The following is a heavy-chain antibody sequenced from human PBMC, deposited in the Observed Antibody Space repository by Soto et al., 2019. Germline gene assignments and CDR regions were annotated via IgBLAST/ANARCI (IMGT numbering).Heavy chain of an antibody. D-gene: IGHD6-19*01. Sequence: EGSVRLSCAASGFTFSSYSMNWVRQAPGKGLEWVSYISSSSSTIYYADSVKGRFTISRDNAKNSLYLQMNSLRDEDTAVYYCARDIGSGWDNWFDPWGQGTLVTVSS. J-gene: IGHJ5*02. CDR3: ARDIGSGWDNWFDP. V-gene: IGHV3-48*02. CDR1: GFTFSSYS. CDR2: ISSSSSTI.